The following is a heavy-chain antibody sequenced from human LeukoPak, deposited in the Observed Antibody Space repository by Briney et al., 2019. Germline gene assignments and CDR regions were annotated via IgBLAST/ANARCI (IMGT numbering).Heavy chain of an antibody. V-gene: IGHV3-33*01. Sequence: PGGSLRLSCAASGFTFSSYGMHWVRQAPGKGLEWVAVIWYDGSNKYYADSVKGRFTISRDNSKNTLYLQMNSLRAEDTAVYYCARVPTTVTTVYFDYWGQGTLVTVSS. J-gene: IGHJ4*02. CDR1: GFTFSSYG. D-gene: IGHD4-17*01. CDR3: ARVPTTVTTVYFDY. CDR2: IWYDGSNK.